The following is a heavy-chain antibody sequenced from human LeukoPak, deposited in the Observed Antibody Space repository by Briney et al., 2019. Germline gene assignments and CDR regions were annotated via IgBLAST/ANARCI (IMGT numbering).Heavy chain of an antibody. CDR2: IYYSGST. V-gene: IGHV4-39*01. CDR3: ARTPCSSTSCHNFDY. CDR1: GGSISSSSYY. D-gene: IGHD2-2*02. J-gene: IGHJ4*02. Sequence: PSETLSLTCTVSGGSISSSSYYWGWIRQPPGKGREGIGSIYYSGSTYYNPSLKSRVTISVDTSKNQFSLKLSSVTAADTAVYYCARTPCSSTSCHNFDYWGQGTLVTVSS.